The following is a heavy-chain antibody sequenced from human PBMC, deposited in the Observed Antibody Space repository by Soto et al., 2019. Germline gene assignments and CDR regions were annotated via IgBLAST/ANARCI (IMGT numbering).Heavy chain of an antibody. CDR1: GFIFSSYA. CDR3: AKDAGIAVAGPSYFDS. CDR2: VSGSRGTT. Sequence: LRLSCAASGFIFSSYAMSWVRQAPGKGLEWVSGVSGSRGTTYYADSVKGRFTISRDNPKNTMYLQMNSLRAEDSAVYYCAKDAGIAVAGPSYFDSWGQGILVTVSS. V-gene: IGHV3-23*01. D-gene: IGHD6-19*01. J-gene: IGHJ4*02.